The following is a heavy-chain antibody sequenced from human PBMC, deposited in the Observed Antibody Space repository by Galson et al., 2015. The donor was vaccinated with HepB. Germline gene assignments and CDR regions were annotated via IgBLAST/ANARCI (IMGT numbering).Heavy chain of an antibody. CDR1: GFTFSTYS. V-gene: IGHV3-21*01. CDR3: ARDVGRVVAAARPPDY. CDR2: ISNSGNYM. Sequence: SLRLSCAASGFTFSTYSMNWVRQTPGKELEWVSSISNSGNYMTYSDSVKGRFTISRDNVKNSLYLEMNSLRGEDTAVYYCARDVGRVVAAARPPDYWGQGTLVTVSS. D-gene: IGHD2-15*01. J-gene: IGHJ4*02.